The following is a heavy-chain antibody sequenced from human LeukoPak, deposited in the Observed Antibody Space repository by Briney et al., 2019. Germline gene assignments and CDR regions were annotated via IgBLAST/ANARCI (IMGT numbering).Heavy chain of an antibody. J-gene: IGHJ4*02. V-gene: IGHV4-34*01. CDR1: GGSFSGYY. Sequence: PSETLSHTCAVYGGSFSGYYWSWIRQPPGKGLEWIGEINHSGSTNYNPSLKSRVTLSVDTSKNQFSLKLSSVTAADTAVYYCARGGWELPLDYWGQGTLVTVSS. D-gene: IGHD1-26*01. CDR2: INHSGST. CDR3: ARGGWELPLDY.